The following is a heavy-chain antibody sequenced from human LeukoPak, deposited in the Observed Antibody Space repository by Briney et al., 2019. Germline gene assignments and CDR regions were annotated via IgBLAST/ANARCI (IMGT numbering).Heavy chain of an antibody. CDR3: AAGGPADYRSINDYGMDF. CDR1: GFTFSRSA. V-gene: IGHV1-58*01. D-gene: IGHD4-11*01. J-gene: IGHJ6*04. Sequence: GTSVKVSCQASGFTFSRSAVQWVRQARGQRLEWIGWIVVGSGNTNYAQRFQGRVTITRDMSSSTAYMELSSLRSEDTAVYYCAAGGPADYRSINDYGMDFWGKGTTVTVSS. CDR2: IVVGSGNT.